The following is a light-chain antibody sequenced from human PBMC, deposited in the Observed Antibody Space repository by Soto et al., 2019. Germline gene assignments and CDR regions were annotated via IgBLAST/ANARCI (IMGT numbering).Light chain of an antibody. Sequence: QSALTQPASVSGSPGQSITISCTGTSSDVGSYNLASWYQQHPGKAPKLMIYEVSKRPSGVSNRFSGSKSGNTASLTISGLQAEDEADYYCCSYAGSSLYVFGTGTKLTVL. CDR1: SSDVGSYNL. V-gene: IGLV2-23*02. CDR2: EVS. CDR3: CSYAGSSLYV. J-gene: IGLJ1*01.